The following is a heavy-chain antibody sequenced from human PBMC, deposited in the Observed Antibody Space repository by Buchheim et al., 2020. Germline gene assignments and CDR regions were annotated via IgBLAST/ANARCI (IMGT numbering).Heavy chain of an antibody. D-gene: IGHD1-1*01. Sequence: EVQLVESGGGLVQPGGSLRLSCAASGFTFSKSWMNWVRQPPGKGPVWVSRIDENGSIRSYADSVKGRFTISRDNAKNTLYLQMNRLGIDDTALYYCARDLSGQFDFWGQGTL. J-gene: IGHJ4*02. CDR1: GFTFSKSW. CDR3: ARDLSGQFDF. V-gene: IGHV3-74*01. CDR2: IDENGSIR.